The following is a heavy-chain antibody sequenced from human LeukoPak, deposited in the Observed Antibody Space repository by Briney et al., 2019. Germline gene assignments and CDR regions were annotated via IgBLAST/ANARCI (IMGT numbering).Heavy chain of an antibody. CDR3: ARGHFQLLDI. D-gene: IGHD2-2*01. V-gene: IGHV4-34*01. J-gene: IGHJ3*02. CDR2: INHSGST. CDR1: GGSFSGYY. Sequence: SETLSLTCAVYGGSFSGYYWSWIRQPPGKGLEWIGEINHSGSTNYNPSLKSRVTISVGTSKNQFSLKLSSVTAADTAVYYCARGHFQLLDIWGQGTMVTVSS.